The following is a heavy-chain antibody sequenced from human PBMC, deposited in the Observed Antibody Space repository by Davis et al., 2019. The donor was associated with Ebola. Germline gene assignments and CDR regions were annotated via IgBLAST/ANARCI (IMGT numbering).Heavy chain of an antibody. D-gene: IGHD6-19*01. CDR1: GYTFTNSS. V-gene: IGHV5-51*01. CDR2: IYPADPDT. J-gene: IGHJ3*01. Sequence: GESLKTPCTASGYTFTNSSIGWVRQMPGRGLEWLGIIYPADPDTTYGPSFHGQVTTSADKSISTAYLQWSGLKASDTAMYYCASNRTSAWSGRHDAFDVWGQGTMVTVSS. CDR3: ASNRTSAWSGRHDAFDV.